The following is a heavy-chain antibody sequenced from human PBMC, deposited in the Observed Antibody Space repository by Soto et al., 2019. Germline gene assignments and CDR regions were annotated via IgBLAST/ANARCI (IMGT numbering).Heavy chain of an antibody. V-gene: IGHV4-61*08. D-gene: IGHD2-2*01. CDR2: IYYSGST. J-gene: IGHJ5*02. CDR1: GGAISSGGYY. Sequence: CAVYGGAISSGGYYWSWIRQPPGKGLDWIGYIYYSGSTNYNPSLKSRVTISVDTSKNQFSLKLSSVTAADTAVYYCAREYCSSTSCYGFDPWGQGTLVTVSS. CDR3: AREYCSSTSCYGFDP.